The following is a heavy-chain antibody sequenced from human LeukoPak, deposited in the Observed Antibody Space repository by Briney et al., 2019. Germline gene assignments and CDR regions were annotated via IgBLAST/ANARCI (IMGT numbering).Heavy chain of an antibody. CDR1: GITFSSYA. V-gene: IGHV4-39*01. CDR3: ARLRSRGYYGSGSYSDY. D-gene: IGHD3-10*01. J-gene: IGHJ4*02. CDR2: IYYSGST. Sequence: GSLRLSCAASGITFSSYAMSWIRQPPGKGLVWIGSIYYSGSTYYNPSLKSRVTISVDTSKNQFSLKLSSVTAADTAVYYCARLRSRGYYGSGSYSDYWGQGTLVTVSS.